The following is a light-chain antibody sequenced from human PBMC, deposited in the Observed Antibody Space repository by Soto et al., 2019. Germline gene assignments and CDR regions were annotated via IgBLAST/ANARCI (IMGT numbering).Light chain of an antibody. V-gene: IGLV3-21*02. CDR2: DDG. CDR1: NIGGKS. J-gene: IGLJ2*01. CDR3: QVWDTTNPVI. Sequence: SYELTQPPSVSVAPGQTARITCGGNNIGGKSLHWYQQKPGQAPVLVVYDDGDRPSGIPERFSGSNSGNTATLTISRVEAGDEADYYCQVWDTTNPVIFGGGTKVTVL.